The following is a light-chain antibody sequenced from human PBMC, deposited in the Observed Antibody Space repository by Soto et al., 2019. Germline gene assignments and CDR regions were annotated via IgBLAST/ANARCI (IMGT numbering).Light chain of an antibody. CDR1: QSITIW. V-gene: IGKV1-5*01. Sequence: DIQMTQSPSTLSASVGDSVTITCRASQSITIWLAWNQQKPGKAPQLLIYDASSLEGGVPSRFSGSGSGTEFTLTISGLQPDDFAAYYCQQYNSFSWTFGEGTKVETK. J-gene: IGKJ1*01. CDR2: DAS. CDR3: QQYNSFSWT.